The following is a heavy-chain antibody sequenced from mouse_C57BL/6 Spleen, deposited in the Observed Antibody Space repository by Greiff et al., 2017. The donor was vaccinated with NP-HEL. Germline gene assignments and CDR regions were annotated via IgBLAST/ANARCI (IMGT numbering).Heavy chain of an antibody. CDR2: ISSGSSTI. J-gene: IGHJ4*01. CDR1: GFTFSDYG. V-gene: IGHV5-17*01. Sequence: EVKLMESGGGLVKPGGSLKLSCAASGFTFSDYGMHWVRQAPEKGLEWVAYISSGSSTIYYADTVKGRFTISRENAKNTRFLQMTSLRSEDTAMYYCARSTNAMDSWGQGTSVTVSP. CDR3: ARSTNAMDS.